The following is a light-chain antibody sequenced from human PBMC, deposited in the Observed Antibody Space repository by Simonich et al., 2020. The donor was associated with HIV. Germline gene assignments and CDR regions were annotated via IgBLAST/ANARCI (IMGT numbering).Light chain of an antibody. V-gene: IGKV1-NL1*01. CDR3: QQYYTPPWT. CDR1: QGTSNS. CDR2: AAS. J-gene: IGKJ1*01. Sequence: IRLTQSTYSLSASTGDRVTITCRASQGTSNSLAWYQQKPGKAPKLLFDAASRLESGVPARFSGSGTGTDYTLTISSLQPEDFATYYCQQYYTPPWTFGQGTKVEIK.